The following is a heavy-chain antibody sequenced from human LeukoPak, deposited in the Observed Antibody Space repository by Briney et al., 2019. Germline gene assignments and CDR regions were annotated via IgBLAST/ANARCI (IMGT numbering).Heavy chain of an antibody. J-gene: IGHJ6*03. CDR3: TTEMKELGSFFYYYYMDV. V-gene: IGHV3-30*02. Sequence: PGGSLRLSCAASGFTFSSYGMHWVRQAPGKGLEWVAFIRYDGSNKYYADSVKGRFTISRDNSKNTVSLQMNSLKSEDTGIYYCTTEMKELGSFFYYYYMDVWGTGTTVTISS. D-gene: IGHD1-7*01. CDR2: IRYDGSNK. CDR1: GFTFSSYG.